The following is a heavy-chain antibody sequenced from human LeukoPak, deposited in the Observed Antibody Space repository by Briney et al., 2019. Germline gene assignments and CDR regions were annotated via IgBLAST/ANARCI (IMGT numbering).Heavy chain of an antibody. CDR2: IYPADSDT. J-gene: IGHJ4*02. CDR3: ARRIAVAGTAADFDY. Sequence: GESPKISCKGSGYSFPTYWIGWVRQMPGKGLEWMGSIYPADSDTRYNPSFKGQVTISADRSISTASLHWSSLKASDTAMYYCARRIAVAGTAADFDYWGQGTLPTVSS. CDR1: GYSFPTYW. V-gene: IGHV5-51*01. D-gene: IGHD6-19*01.